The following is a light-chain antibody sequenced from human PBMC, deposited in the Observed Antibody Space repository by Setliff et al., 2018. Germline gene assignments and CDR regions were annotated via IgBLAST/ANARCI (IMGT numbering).Light chain of an antibody. Sequence: QSVLTPPPSASGSPGQSVTISCTGTSSDISPYNYVSWYQQHPGKAPKLMIYQVTQRPSGVPDRFSGSKSGDTASLTVSGLQAEDEADYYCSSYEGTNNFVFGTGTKVTVL. J-gene: IGLJ1*01. CDR3: SSYEGTNNFV. V-gene: IGLV2-8*01. CDR2: QVT. CDR1: SSDISPYNY.